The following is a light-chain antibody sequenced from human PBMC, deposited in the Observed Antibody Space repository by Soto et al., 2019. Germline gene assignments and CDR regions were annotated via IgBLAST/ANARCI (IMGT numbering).Light chain of an antibody. CDR3: QKYNTAPLT. CDR2: AAS. CDR1: QGIYNF. J-gene: IGKJ4*01. V-gene: IGKV1-27*01. Sequence: DIQMTQSPSSLSASVGDRVTITCRASQGIYNFLAWFQQKPGKVPTLLIYAASNLRSGVPSRFSGSGSGTNFTLTISSLQPEDVATYYCQKYNTAPLTFGGGTKVEIK.